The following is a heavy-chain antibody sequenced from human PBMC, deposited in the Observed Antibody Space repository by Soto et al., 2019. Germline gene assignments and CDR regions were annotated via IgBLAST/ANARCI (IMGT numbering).Heavy chain of an antibody. J-gene: IGHJ6*02. Sequence: GASVKVSCKASVYTFTSYDINWVRQAPGQGLEWMGGMIPIFGTANYAQKFQGRVTITADESTSTAYMELSSLRAEDTAVYYCAKSYSSGWYHYYYGMDVWGQGTTVTVSS. CDR2: MIPIFGTA. V-gene: IGHV1-69*13. D-gene: IGHD6-19*01. CDR3: AKSYSSGWYHYYYGMDV. CDR1: VYTFTSYD.